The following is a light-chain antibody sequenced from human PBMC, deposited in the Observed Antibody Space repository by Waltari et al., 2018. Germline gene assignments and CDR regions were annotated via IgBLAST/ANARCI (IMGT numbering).Light chain of an antibody. CDR2: VNSDGSH. J-gene: IGLJ3*02. CDR1: SGHSSNV. V-gene: IGLV4-69*01. Sequence: QLVLTPSPSASASLGASVTLTCTLSSGHSSNVIAWLPQQPEKGPRYLMKVNSDGSHSQGDEIPDRFSGSTSGAERYLTISSVQPEDEADHYCQTGGHGTWVFGGGTKLTVL. CDR3: QTGGHGTWV.